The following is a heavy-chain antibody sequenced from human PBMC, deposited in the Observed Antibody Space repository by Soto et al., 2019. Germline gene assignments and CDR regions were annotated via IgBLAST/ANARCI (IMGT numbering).Heavy chain of an antibody. CDR2: ICGSGGST. D-gene: IGHD3-22*01. CDR3: AKDPRTGPYYYDSSGYYYGPYDAFDI. V-gene: IGHV3-23*01. CDR1: GFTFSIYA. Sequence: GSLRLSCAASGFTFSIYAMSWVRQASGEGLGWGPAICGSGGSTYYADSVKGRFTISRDNSKNTLYLQMNSLRAEDTAVYYCAKDPRTGPYYYDSSGYYYGPYDAFDIWGQGTMVTVSS. J-gene: IGHJ3*02.